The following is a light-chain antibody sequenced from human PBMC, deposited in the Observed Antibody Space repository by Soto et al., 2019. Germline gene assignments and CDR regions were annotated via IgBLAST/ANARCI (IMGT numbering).Light chain of an antibody. CDR3: CSYTTSNTRQIV. V-gene: IGLV2-14*01. Sequence: QSVLTQPVSVSGSPGQSITISCTRTSSDVGGYNYVSWYQQQPGKAPKFMIYDVTNRPSGVSNRFSGSKSGNTASLTISGLQAEDEADYYCCSYTTSNTRQIVFGTGTKVTVL. CDR2: DVT. J-gene: IGLJ1*01. CDR1: SSDVGGYNY.